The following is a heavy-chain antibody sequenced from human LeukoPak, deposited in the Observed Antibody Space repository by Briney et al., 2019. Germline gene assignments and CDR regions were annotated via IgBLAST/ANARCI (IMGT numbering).Heavy chain of an antibody. Sequence: ASVKVSCKTSGFTFTTYTMHWVRQAPGQRLEWMGWINAGNGNTQYSQKFQGRVTITRDASASTAYMDLSNLRSEDTAVYYCARGAPIRVAVAATFDRWGQGTLVTVPS. J-gene: IGHJ5*02. CDR1: GFTFTTYT. CDR2: INAGNGNT. V-gene: IGHV1-3*01. CDR3: ARGAPIRVAVAATFDR. D-gene: IGHD6-19*01.